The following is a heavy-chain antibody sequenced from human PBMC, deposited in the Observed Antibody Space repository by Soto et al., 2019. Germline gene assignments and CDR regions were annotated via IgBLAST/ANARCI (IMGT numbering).Heavy chain of an antibody. J-gene: IGHJ4*02. CDR2: ISANGGNT. CDR3: VKDRVVWSFSFDN. CDR1: GFTFSNYA. Sequence: EVQLVESGGGLVQPGGSLRLSCSASGFTFSNYAMNWVRQAPGKGLEFVSVISANGGNTFYGDSGNGRFTISRDNSKNTLYLQMSSLRPEDTAIYYCVKDRVVWSFSFDNWGQGTLVTVSS. D-gene: IGHD2-21*01. V-gene: IGHV3-64D*08.